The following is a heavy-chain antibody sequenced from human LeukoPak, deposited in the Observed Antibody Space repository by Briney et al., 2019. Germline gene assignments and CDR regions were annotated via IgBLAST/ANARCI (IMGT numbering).Heavy chain of an antibody. CDR3: AREGTTVMGPPDAFDI. J-gene: IGHJ3*02. CDR1: GFTFSSYS. D-gene: IGHD4-17*01. CDR2: ISSSSTI. V-gene: IGHV3-48*01. Sequence: GGSLRLSCAASGFTFSSYSMNWVRQAPGKGLEWVSYISSSSTIYYADSVKGRFTISRDNAKNSLYLQMNSLRAEDTAVYYCAREGTTVMGPPDAFDIWGQGTMVTVSS.